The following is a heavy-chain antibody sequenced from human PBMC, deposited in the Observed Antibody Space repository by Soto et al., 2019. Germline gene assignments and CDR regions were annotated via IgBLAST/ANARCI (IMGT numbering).Heavy chain of an antibody. D-gene: IGHD3-3*01. V-gene: IGHV4-31*03. Sequence: SETLSLTCTVSGGSISSGGYYWSWIRQHPGKGLEWIGYIYYSGSTYYNPSLKSRVTISVDTSKNQSSLKLSSVTAADTAVYYCARSKVAGYYDATAYFGYWGQGTLVTVSS. CDR1: GGSISSGGYY. J-gene: IGHJ4*02. CDR3: ARSKVAGYYDATAYFGY. CDR2: IYYSGST.